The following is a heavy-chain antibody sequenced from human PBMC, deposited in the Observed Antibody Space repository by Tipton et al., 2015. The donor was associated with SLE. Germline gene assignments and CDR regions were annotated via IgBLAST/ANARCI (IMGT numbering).Heavy chain of an antibody. Sequence: TLSLTCAVSGGSSSSSNWWSWVRQPPGKGLEWIGEIYHSGSTSYNPSLKSRVTISVDTSKNQFSLKLSSVTAADTAVYYCARDNGGYGDFDYWGQGTLVTVSS. J-gene: IGHJ4*02. CDR1: GGSSSSSNW. CDR3: ARDNGGYGDFDY. V-gene: IGHV4-4*02. D-gene: IGHD1-1*01. CDR2: IYHSGST.